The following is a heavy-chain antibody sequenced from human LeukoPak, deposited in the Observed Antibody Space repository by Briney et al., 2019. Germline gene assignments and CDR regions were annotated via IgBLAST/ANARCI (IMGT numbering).Heavy chain of an antibody. CDR1: GFTFSSYG. J-gene: IGHJ3*02. V-gene: IGHV3-21*01. D-gene: IGHD2-2*01. Sequence: GGSLRLSCEASGFTFSSYGMSWVRQAPGKGLEWLSGVTGSPKATYYTDSVKGRFTISRDNAKNSLYLQMNSLRAEDTAVYYCALGYCSSTSCVDAFDIWGQGTMVTVSS. CDR3: ALGYCSSTSCVDAFDI. CDR2: VTGSPKAT.